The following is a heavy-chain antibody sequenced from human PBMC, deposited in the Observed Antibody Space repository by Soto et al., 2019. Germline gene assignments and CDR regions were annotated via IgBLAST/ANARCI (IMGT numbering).Heavy chain of an antibody. CDR2: IYPGDSDT. J-gene: IGHJ4*02. CDR3: ARQGYSYGYDS. Sequence: GESLKISCQGSVNRFTTYWIAWVRQMPGKGLEWMGIIYPGDSDTRYSPSFQGQVTFSADKSISTAYLQWSSLRASDTAIYYCARQGYSYGYDSWGQGTLVTVSS. D-gene: IGHD5-18*01. V-gene: IGHV5-51*01. CDR1: VNRFTTYW.